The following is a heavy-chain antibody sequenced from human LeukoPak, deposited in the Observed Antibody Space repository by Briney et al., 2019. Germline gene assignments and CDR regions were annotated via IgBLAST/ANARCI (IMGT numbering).Heavy chain of an antibody. CDR1: GGSISSGSYY. CDR2: IYTSGST. CDR3: ARDNDYFDN. Sequence: SQTLSLTCTVSGGSISSGSYYWSWIRQPAGKGLEWIGRIYTSGSTNYNPSLKSRVTISVDTSKNQFSLKLSSVTAADTAVYYCARDNDYFDNWGQGTLVTVSS. J-gene: IGHJ4*02. V-gene: IGHV4-61*02.